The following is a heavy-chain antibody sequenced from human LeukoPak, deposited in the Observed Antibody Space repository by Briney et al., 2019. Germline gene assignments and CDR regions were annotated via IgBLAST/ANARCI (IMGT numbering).Heavy chain of an antibody. V-gene: IGHV3-7*05. CDR1: TFTFSQYW. CDR2: IRHDGSEI. J-gene: IGHJ4*02. Sequence: GGSLRLFCAASTFTFSQYWMSWVRQAPGKGLEWVANIRHDGSEIYYVDSVKGRFIISRDNAKNSMYLQMDSLRAEDTAVYYCAEGFQNSYGYFWGQGTLVTVSS. CDR3: AEGFQNSYGYF. D-gene: IGHD5-18*01.